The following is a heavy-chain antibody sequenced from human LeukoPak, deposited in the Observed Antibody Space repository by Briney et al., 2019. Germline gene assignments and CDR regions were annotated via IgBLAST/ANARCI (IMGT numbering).Heavy chain of an antibody. CDR3: AKDLVGANFGGDDY. D-gene: IGHD1-26*01. CDR1: GSTFSSYA. Sequence: GGSLRLSCAASGSTFSSYAMSWVRQAPGKGLEWVSAISGSGGSTYYADSVKGRFTISRDNSKSTLYLQMNSLRAEDTAVYYCAKDLVGANFGGDDYWGQGTLVTVSS. J-gene: IGHJ4*02. CDR2: ISGSGGST. V-gene: IGHV3-23*01.